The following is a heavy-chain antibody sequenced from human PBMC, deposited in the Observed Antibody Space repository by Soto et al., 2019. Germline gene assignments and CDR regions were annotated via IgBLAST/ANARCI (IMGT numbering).Heavy chain of an antibody. J-gene: IGHJ4*02. CDR1: GGTFSSYT. D-gene: IGHD6-13*01. CDR3: ARLDSSSWY. Sequence: QVQLVQSGAEVKKPGSSVKVSCKASGGTFSSYTISWVQQAPGQGLEWMGRIIPILGIANYAQKFQGRVMITADKSTSTAYMELSSLRSEDTAVYYCARLDSSSWYWGQGTLVTVSS. CDR2: IIPILGIA. V-gene: IGHV1-69*02.